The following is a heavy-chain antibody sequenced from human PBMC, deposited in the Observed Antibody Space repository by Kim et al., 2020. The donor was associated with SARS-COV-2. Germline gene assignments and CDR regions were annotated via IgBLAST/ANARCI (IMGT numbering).Heavy chain of an antibody. V-gene: IGHV1-18*01. CDR1: GYTFTSYG. D-gene: IGHD5-12*01. J-gene: IGHJ3*02. Sequence: ASVKVSCKASGYTFTSYGISWVRQAPGQGLEWMGWISAYNGNTNYAQKLQGRVTMTTDTSTSTAYMELRSLRSDDTAVYYCASSARRGYSGSGRSPADAFDIWGQGTMVTVSS. CDR3: ASSARRGYSGSGRSPADAFDI. CDR2: ISAYNGNT.